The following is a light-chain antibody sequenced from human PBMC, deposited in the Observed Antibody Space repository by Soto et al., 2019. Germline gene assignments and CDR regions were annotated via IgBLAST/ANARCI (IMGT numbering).Light chain of an antibody. CDR2: DVS. Sequence: QSALTQPASVSGSPGQSITISCTGTSSDVGGYNYVSWYQQHPGKAPKLMIYDVSNRPSGISNRFSGSKSGNTASLTIFGLQAEDEADCYCTSYTSSSTVLFGGGTKLTVL. CDR1: SSDVGGYNY. J-gene: IGLJ3*02. V-gene: IGLV2-14*01. CDR3: TSYTSSSTVL.